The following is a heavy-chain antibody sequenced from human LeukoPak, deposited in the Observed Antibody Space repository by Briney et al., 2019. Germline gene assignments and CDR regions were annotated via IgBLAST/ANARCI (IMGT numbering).Heavy chain of an antibody. V-gene: IGHV3-23*01. Sequence: GGSLRLSCAASGFTFSFESHAMSWVRQAPGKGLEWVSSISGSGGTTYYADSVKGRFTISRDNSKNAQFLRMNSLRAEDTAAYYCARGVGSNWGHIDYWGQGTPVTVSS. CDR2: ISGSGGTT. J-gene: IGHJ4*02. D-gene: IGHD7-27*01. CDR3: ARGVGSNWGHIDY. CDR1: GFTFSFESHA.